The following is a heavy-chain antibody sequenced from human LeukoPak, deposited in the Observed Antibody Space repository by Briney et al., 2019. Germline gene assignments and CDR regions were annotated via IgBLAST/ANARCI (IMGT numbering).Heavy chain of an antibody. CDR1: GFTFSNAW. J-gene: IGHJ4*02. D-gene: IGHD6-13*01. CDR3: TTKKLQLYSNFDY. V-gene: IGHV3-15*01. CDR2: IKSKTDGGTT. Sequence: GGSLRLSCAASGFTFSNAWMSWVRQAPGKGLEWVGRIKSKTDGGTTDYAAPVKGRFTISRDDSKNTLYLQMNSLKTEDTAVYYCTTKKLQLYSNFDYWGQGTLVTVSS.